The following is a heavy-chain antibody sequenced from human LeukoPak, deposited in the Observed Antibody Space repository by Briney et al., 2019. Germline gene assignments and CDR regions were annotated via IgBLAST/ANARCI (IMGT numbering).Heavy chain of an antibody. J-gene: IGHJ5*02. CDR3: ARALAVAGTGGFDP. D-gene: IGHD6-19*01. Sequence: GGSLRLSCAASGFTFSSYWMHWVRQAPGKGLVWVSRINSDGSSTSYADSVRGRFTISRDNAKNTLYLQMNSLRADDTAVYYCARALAVAGTGGFDPWGQGTLVTVSS. V-gene: IGHV3-74*01. CDR1: GFTFSSYW. CDR2: INSDGSST.